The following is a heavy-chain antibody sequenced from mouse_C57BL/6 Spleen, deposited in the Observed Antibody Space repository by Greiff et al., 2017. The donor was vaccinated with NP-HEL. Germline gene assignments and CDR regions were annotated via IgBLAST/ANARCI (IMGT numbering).Heavy chain of an antibody. Sequence: VQLQQPGAELVMPGASVKLSCKASGYTFTSYWMHWVKQRPGQGLEWIGEIDPSDSYTNYNQKFKGKSTLTVDKSSSTAYMQLSSLTSEDSAVYYCARGIYYYGSSDYFDYWGQGTTLTVSS. CDR3: ARGIYYYGSSDYFDY. D-gene: IGHD1-1*01. CDR2: IDPSDSYT. J-gene: IGHJ2*01. CDR1: GYTFTSYW. V-gene: IGHV1-69*01.